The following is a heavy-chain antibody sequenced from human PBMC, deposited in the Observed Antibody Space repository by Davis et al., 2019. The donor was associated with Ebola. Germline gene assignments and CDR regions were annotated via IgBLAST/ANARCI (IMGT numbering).Heavy chain of an antibody. CDR2: IDPSDSYT. J-gene: IGHJ3*02. CDR1: GYSFTSYW. CDR3: ARQNWGSSFDI. Sequence: GESLKISCKGSGYSFTSYWISWVRQMPGKGLEWMGRIDPSDSYTNYSPSFQGHVTISADKSISTAYLQSSSLKASDTAMYYCARQNWGSSFDIWGQGTMVSVSS. D-gene: IGHD7-27*01. V-gene: IGHV5-10-1*01.